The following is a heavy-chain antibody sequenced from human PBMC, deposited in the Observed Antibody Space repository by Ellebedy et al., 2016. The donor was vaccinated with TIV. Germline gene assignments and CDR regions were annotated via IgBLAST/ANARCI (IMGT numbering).Heavy chain of an antibody. Sequence: GESLKISXAASGFTFSSYDMHWVRQATGKGLEWVSAIGTAGDTYYPGSVKGRFTISRENAKNSLYLQMNSLRAGDTAVYYCARALGYCSGGSCYGYYYGMDVWGQGTTVTVSS. CDR3: ARALGYCSGGSCYGYYYGMDV. CDR2: IGTAGDT. CDR1: GFTFSSYD. D-gene: IGHD2-15*01. V-gene: IGHV3-13*04. J-gene: IGHJ6*02.